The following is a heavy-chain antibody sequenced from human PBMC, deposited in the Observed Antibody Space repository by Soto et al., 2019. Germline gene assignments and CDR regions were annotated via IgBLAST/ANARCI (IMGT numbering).Heavy chain of an antibody. J-gene: IGHJ3*01. Sequence: EVQLVESGGGLIQPGGSLRLSCEASGFTFSSNDMNWVRQAPGKGLEWVSLIWTSGSTAYADSVKGRFTISRDNSKSALYLHMSSLRAEDTAVYYCATRHLLSGATWGQGTMVNVSS. CDR3: ATRHLLSGAT. D-gene: IGHD7-27*01. V-gene: IGHV3-53*01. CDR1: GFTFSSND. CDR2: IWTSGST.